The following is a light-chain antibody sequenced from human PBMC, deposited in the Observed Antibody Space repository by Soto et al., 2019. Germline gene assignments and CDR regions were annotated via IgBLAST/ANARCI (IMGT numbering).Light chain of an antibody. V-gene: IGKV2-24*01. J-gene: IGKJ1*01. CDR2: SVS. CDR1: QSLVHSDGNTY. Sequence: DIVLTQTPLSSPVTLGQPASISCRSSQSLVHSDGNTYLNWLLQRPGQPPRLLIYSVSNRVSGVPDRFSGSGAGTDFTLRISRVEADDVGSYYCVQATDFPRTFGQGTKVEIK. CDR3: VQATDFPRT.